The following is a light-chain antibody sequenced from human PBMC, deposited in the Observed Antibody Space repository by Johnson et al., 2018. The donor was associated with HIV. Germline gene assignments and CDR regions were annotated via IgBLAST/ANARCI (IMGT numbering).Light chain of an antibody. CDR2: DNN. CDR3: GTWDSSLTAGV. V-gene: IGLV1-51*01. J-gene: IGLJ1*01. Sequence: QSVLTQPPSVSAAPGQRVTISCSGSSSNIGNNYVSWYQQLPGTATKLLIYDNNKRPSGIPDRFSASKSGTSATLGLTGLQTGDEADYYCGTWDSSLTAGVFGTGTKVTVL. CDR1: SSNIGNNY.